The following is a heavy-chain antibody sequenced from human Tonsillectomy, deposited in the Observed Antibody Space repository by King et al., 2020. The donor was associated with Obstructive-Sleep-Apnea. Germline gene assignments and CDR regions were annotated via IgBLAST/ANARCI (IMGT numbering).Heavy chain of an antibody. D-gene: IGHD3-9*01. CDR3: ARDYASTGTTGYYGIDY. CDR1: GFTFSAYW. J-gene: IGHJ4*02. Sequence: EVQLVESGGGLVQPGGSLRLSCAASGFTFSAYWMSWVRQAPGKGLEWVANMRQDGGDMYYVVSVKGRFTISRDNAKNSLYLQMNSLRAEDTAVYYCARDYASTGTTGYYGIDYWGQGTLVTVSS. CDR2: MRQDGGDM. V-gene: IGHV3-7*01.